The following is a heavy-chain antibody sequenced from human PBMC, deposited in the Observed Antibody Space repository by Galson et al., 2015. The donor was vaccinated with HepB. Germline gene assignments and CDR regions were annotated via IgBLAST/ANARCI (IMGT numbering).Heavy chain of an antibody. D-gene: IGHD2-15*01. Sequence: SLRLSCAASGFTFSNAWMSWVRQAPGKGLEWVGRIKSKTDGGTTDYAAPVKGRFTISRDDSKNTLYLQMNSLKTEDTAVYYCTTDAGYCSGGSCYAYYYYYMDVWGKGTTVTVSS. CDR2: IKSKTDGGTT. J-gene: IGHJ6*03. V-gene: IGHV3-15*01. CDR3: TTDAGYCSGGSCYAYYYYYMDV. CDR1: GFTFSNAW.